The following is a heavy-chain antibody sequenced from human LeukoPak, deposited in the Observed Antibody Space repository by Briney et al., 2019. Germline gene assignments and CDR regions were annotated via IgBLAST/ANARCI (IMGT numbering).Heavy chain of an antibody. CDR1: GDSISSYY. D-gene: IGHD3-10*01. CDR2: IYYSGST. J-gene: IGHJ4*02. CDR3: ARGSVVRGVITAPFDY. Sequence: SETLSLTCTVSGDSISSYYWSWIRQPPGKGLEWIGYIYYSGSTNYNPSLKSRVTISVDTSKNQFSLKLSSVTAADTAVYYCARGSVVRGVITAPFDYWGQGTLVTVSS. V-gene: IGHV4-59*01.